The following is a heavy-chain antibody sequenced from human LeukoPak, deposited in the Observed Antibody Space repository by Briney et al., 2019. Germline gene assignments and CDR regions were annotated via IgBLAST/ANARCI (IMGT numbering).Heavy chain of an antibody. Sequence: PGGSLRLSCAASGFNFSNYGMSWVRQAPGKGLEWVSGISGSGTSTYYADFVRGRFTISRDNSKNTVFLQMNSLSADETALYYCAKLATTFDWLSKGFDSWGQGALVAVSS. V-gene: IGHV3-23*01. CDR1: GFNFSNYG. CDR2: ISGSGTST. D-gene: IGHD3-9*01. J-gene: IGHJ4*02. CDR3: AKLATTFDWLSKGFDS.